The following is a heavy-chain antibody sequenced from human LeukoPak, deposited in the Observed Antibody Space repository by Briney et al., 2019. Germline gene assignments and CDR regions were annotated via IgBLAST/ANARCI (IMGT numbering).Heavy chain of an antibody. CDR2: INPSGGST. V-gene: IGHV1-46*01. CDR1: GYTFTSYY. D-gene: IGHD3-3*01. CDR3: ARVPARLEWLGLWYY. J-gene: IGHJ4*02. Sequence: ASVKVSCKASGYTFTSYYMHWVRQAPGQGLEWMGIINPSGGSTSYAQKFQGRVTMTRDTSTSTVYMELSSLRSEDTAVYYCARVPARLEWLGLWYYWGQGTLVTVSS.